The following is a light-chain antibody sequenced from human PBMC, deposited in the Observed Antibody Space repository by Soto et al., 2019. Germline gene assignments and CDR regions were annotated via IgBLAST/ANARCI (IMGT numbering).Light chain of an antibody. Sequence: DSVMTHSPLSRPVARGEPASIACRSSHSLLHSNGYNYLDWYLQKPGQSPQLLIYLGSNRASGVPDRFSGSGSGTDFTLKISRVEAEDVGVYYCMQPLQSWTFGQGTKVDIK. CDR3: MQPLQSWT. CDR1: HSLLHSNGYNY. CDR2: LGS. V-gene: IGKV2-28*01. J-gene: IGKJ1*01.